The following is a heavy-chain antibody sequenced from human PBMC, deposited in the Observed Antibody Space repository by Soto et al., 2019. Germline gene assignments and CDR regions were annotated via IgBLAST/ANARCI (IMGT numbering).Heavy chain of an antibody. CDR3: AKPLFHSDRWYFDY. D-gene: IGHD2-15*01. V-gene: IGHV3-30*18. CDR1: GLSLDRYR. J-gene: IGHJ4*02. Sequence: GGNLKLARGANGLSLDRYRMNWGRQAPGKGLEWVTAISSDGTGRYYADSVKGRFTVSRDNSKNTVYLQMNSLRPEDTAVDYCAKPLFHSDRWYFDYWGQGT. CDR2: ISSDGTGR.